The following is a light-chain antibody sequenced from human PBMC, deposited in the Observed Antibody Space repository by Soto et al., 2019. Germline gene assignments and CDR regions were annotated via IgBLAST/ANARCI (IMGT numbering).Light chain of an antibody. Sequence: QSALSHPRSVSASPGQSVTISCTGTSSDVGRYDYVSWYQQHPGKAPKLIVYDVTERPSGVPDRFSGSKYGNTASLTISGLQAEDEADYSCCSFAVSYSYVFGTGTKVTVL. CDR2: DVT. CDR3: CSFAVSYSYV. CDR1: SSDVGRYDY. J-gene: IGLJ1*01. V-gene: IGLV2-11*01.